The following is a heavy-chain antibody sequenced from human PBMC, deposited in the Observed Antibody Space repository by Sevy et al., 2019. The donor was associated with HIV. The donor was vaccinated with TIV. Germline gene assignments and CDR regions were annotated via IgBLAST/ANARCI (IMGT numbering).Heavy chain of an antibody. Sequence: GGSLRLSCAASGLTFSSYWMHWVRQAPGKGLVWVSRINSDGSSTSYADSVKGRFTISRDNAKNTLYLQMNSLRAEDTAVYYCARVRLYYDSSAEAGDAFDIWGQGTMVTVSS. CDR1: GLTFSSYW. CDR3: ARVRLYYDSSAEAGDAFDI. J-gene: IGHJ3*02. CDR2: INSDGSST. V-gene: IGHV3-74*01. D-gene: IGHD3-22*01.